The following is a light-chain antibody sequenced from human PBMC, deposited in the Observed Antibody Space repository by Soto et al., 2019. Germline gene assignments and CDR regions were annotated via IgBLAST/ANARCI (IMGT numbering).Light chain of an antibody. V-gene: IGLV1-40*01. CDR2: GHN. Sequence: VLTQPPSVSGAPGQRVTISCTGSYSNIGAGYEVHWYQQIPGTAPKLLISGHNNRPSGVPDRFFGSKSGTSASLTIIGLQAEDEADYYCQSYDSSLSGSGVFGGGTKLTVL. CDR1: YSNIGAGYE. J-gene: IGLJ3*02. CDR3: QSYDSSLSGSGV.